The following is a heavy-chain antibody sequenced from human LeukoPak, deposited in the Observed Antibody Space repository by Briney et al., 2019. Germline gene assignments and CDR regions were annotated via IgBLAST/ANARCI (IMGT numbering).Heavy chain of an antibody. Sequence: GGSLRLSCAASGFTFDDYAMHWVRQAPGKGLEWVSGISWNSGSIGYADSVKGRFTISRDNAKNSLYLQMNSLRAEDTALYYCAKDEAPYYDILTGYFDYWGQGTLVTVSS. V-gene: IGHV3-9*01. J-gene: IGHJ4*02. CDR3: AKDEAPYYDILTGYFDY. D-gene: IGHD3-9*01. CDR2: ISWNSGSI. CDR1: GFTFDDYA.